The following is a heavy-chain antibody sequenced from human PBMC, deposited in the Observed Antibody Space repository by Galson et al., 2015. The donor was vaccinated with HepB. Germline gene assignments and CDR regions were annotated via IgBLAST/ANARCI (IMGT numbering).Heavy chain of an antibody. CDR3: AKDSTTGTYYGRDAFDI. Sequence: SLRLSCAASGFSVNNNYMSWVRQTPGKGLEWVSVIYIGGTTDYADSVKGRFTISRDDSKNTLYLQISSLRAEDTAVYFCAKDSTTGTYYGRDAFDIWGQGTMVTVSS. D-gene: IGHD1-26*01. J-gene: IGHJ3*02. CDR1: GFSVNNNY. V-gene: IGHV3-53*01. CDR2: IYIGGTT.